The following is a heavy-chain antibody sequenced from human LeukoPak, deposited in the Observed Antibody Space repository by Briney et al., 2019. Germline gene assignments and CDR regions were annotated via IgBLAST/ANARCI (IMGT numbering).Heavy chain of an antibody. D-gene: IGHD2-15*01. Sequence: GVSLRLSCAASGFIFSTYEMNWVRQAPGKGLEWVSSISSSSSYIYYADSVKGRFTISRDNAKNSLYLQMNSLRAEDTAVYYCARGGSGPDYWGQGTLVTVSS. CDR1: GFIFSTYE. CDR2: ISSSSSYI. CDR3: ARGGSGPDY. V-gene: IGHV3-21*01. J-gene: IGHJ4*02.